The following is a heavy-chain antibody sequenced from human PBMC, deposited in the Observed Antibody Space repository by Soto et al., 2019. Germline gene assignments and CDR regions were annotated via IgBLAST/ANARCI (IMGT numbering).Heavy chain of an antibody. V-gene: IGHV3-33*01. CDR1: GFTFSKYA. D-gene: IGHD3-10*01. Sequence: QVQLVESGGGVVQPGRSLRLSCAASGFTFSKYAIHWVRQAPGKGLEWVAVIWYDGSYQYYADSVKGRFTISGDNSKNTLYLEMNSLRVEDPAVYYCARDPQDVGIGEDGMDVWGQGTTVTVSS. J-gene: IGHJ6*02. CDR2: IWYDGSYQ. CDR3: ARDPQDVGIGEDGMDV.